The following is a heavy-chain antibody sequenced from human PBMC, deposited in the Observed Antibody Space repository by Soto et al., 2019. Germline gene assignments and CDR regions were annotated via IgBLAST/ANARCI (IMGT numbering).Heavy chain of an antibody. V-gene: IGHV1-69*08. CDR1: GGTFSSYT. Sequence: QVQLVQSGAEVKKPGSSVKVSCKASGGTFSSYTISWVRQAPGQGLEWMGRIIPILGIANYAQKFQGRVTITADKSTSTAYMELSSLRSEDTAVYYCARDLIYSSYDAAFDIWGQGTMVTVSS. D-gene: IGHD5-12*01. CDR2: IIPILGIA. CDR3: ARDLIYSSYDAAFDI. J-gene: IGHJ3*02.